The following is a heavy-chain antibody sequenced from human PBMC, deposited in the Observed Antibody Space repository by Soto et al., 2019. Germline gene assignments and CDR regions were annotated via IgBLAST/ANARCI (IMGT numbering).Heavy chain of an antibody. CDR1: GNTYTSCC. CDR3: ARDEEDIVVVVAAKRGAFDI. CDR2: ISASNGNT. D-gene: IGHD2-15*01. J-gene: IGHJ3*02. V-gene: IGHV1-18*01. Sequence: ASVKVSCRASGNTYTSCCISWVRQAHGQGLEWMGWISASNGNTNYAQKLQGRVTMTTDTSTSRAYMELRSLRSDDTAVYYCARDEEDIVVVVAAKRGAFDIWGQGTMVTVS.